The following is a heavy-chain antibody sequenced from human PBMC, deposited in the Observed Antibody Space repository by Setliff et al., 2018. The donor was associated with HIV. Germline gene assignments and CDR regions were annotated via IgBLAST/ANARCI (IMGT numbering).Heavy chain of an antibody. D-gene: IGHD3-22*01. J-gene: IGHJ4*02. CDR1: GFSISSRYY. V-gene: IGHV4-38-2*02. Sequence: PSETLSLTCDVSGFSISSRYYWGWIRQSPGKGLEWIGNIYHTGSSYYNPSLNDRATISLDTSKNQFSLKLNSVTAADTAVYYWARDVLDLVISVYGFWGQGIPVTVSS. CDR2: IYHTGSS. CDR3: ARDVLDLVISVYGF.